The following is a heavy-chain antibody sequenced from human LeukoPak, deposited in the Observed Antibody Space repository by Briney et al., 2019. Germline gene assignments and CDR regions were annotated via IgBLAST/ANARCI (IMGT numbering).Heavy chain of an antibody. CDR3: ARKGTVTGTVDY. V-gene: IGHV1-2*06. CDR2: INPNSGGT. D-gene: IGHD1-20*01. Sequence: GASVKVSCKASGYTFTGYYMHWVRQAPGQGLEWMGRINPNSGGTNYAQKFQGRVTMTRDTSISTAYMELSRLRSDDTAVYSCARKGTVTGTVDYWGQGTLVTVSS. J-gene: IGHJ4*02. CDR1: GYTFTGYY.